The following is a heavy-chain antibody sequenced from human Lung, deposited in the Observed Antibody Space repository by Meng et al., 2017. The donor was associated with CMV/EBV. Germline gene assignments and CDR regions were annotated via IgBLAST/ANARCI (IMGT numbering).Heavy chain of an antibody. D-gene: IGHD1-7*01. CDR1: SGLG. J-gene: IGHJ4*02. CDR3: AHRDSITGTSGSLGEYYFDY. CDR2: IYWNDDK. Sequence: SGLGVGWIRQPPGKALEWLSLIYWNDDKRYSPFLKSRLTITKDTSKNQVVLTMTNMDLVDTATYYCAHRDSITGTSGSLGEYYFDYWGQGTLVTVSS. V-gene: IGHV2-5*01.